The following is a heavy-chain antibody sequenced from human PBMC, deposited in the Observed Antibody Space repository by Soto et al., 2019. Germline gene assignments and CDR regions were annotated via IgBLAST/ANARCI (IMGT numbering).Heavy chain of an antibody. Sequence: SETLSLTCTVSGGSISSSSYYWGWIRQPPGKGLEWIGSIYYSGSTYYNPSLKSRVTISVDTSKNQFSLKLSSVTADDTAVYYCARERTSKGGMDIWGQGTTVTVSS. V-gene: IGHV4-39*02. J-gene: IGHJ6*02. CDR2: IYYSGST. CDR1: GGSISSSSYY. CDR3: ARERTSKGGMDI.